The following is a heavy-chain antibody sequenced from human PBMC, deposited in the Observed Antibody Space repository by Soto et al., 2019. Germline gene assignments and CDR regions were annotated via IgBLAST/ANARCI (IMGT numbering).Heavy chain of an antibody. Sequence: GGSLRLSCAASGFTFYNYALSWVRQAPGKGLEWVSAISGSGGSTYYADSVKGRFTISRDNSKNTLYPQMHSLRADDTAVYYFAILEGNTAMAAKRDQGFDYWGQGTLVTVSS. CDR2: ISGSGGST. CDR1: GFTFYNYA. D-gene: IGHD5-18*01. V-gene: IGHV3-23*01. J-gene: IGHJ4*02. CDR3: AILEGNTAMAAKRDQGFDY.